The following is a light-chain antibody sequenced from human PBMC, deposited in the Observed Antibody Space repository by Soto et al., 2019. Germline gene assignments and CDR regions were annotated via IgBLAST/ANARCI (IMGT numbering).Light chain of an antibody. CDR2: EVS. V-gene: IGLV2-14*01. CDR1: SSDVGGYNY. Sequence: QSALTQPASVSGSPGQSITISCTGTSSDVGGYNYVSWYQQHPGKAPKLMIYEVSNRPSGVSNRFPGSKSGNTASLTISGLQAEDEADYYCSSYTSSSTLSVFGTGTKVTVL. CDR3: SSYTSSSTLSV. J-gene: IGLJ1*01.